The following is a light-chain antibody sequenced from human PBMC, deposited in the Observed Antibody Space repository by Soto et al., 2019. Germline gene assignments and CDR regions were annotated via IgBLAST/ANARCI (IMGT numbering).Light chain of an antibody. Sequence: QSVLTQPASLSGSPGPSITISCTGTSIGIGDYDYVSWFQQHPGKATKHINSEVNNRPSGVHNRSSGSKPGSTSYLTISGLQVEDEATYLCFSFTTTATHVFGTGTKVTV. CDR2: EVN. CDR3: FSFTTTATHV. J-gene: IGLJ1*01. V-gene: IGLV2-14*01. CDR1: SIGIGDYDY.